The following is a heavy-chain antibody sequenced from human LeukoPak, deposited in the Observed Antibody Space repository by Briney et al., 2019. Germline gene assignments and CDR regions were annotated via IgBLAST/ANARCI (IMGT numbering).Heavy chain of an antibody. V-gene: IGHV4-39*01. Sequence: PSETLSLTCTVSGGSISSSSYYWGWIRQPPGKGLEWIGSIYYSGSTYYNPSLKSRVTISVDTSKNQFSLKLSSVTAADTAVYYCARLGYSYSLFDYWGQGTLVTVSS. J-gene: IGHJ4*02. D-gene: IGHD5-18*01. CDR3: ARLGYSYSLFDY. CDR2: IYYSGST. CDR1: GGSISSSSYY.